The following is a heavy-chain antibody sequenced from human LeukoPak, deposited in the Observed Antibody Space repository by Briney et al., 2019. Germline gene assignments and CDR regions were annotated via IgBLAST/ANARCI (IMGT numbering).Heavy chain of an antibody. J-gene: IGHJ6*02. V-gene: IGHV3-74*01. D-gene: IGHD2-2*01. CDR3: ARDYCSSTSCYFDYYYYGMDV. CDR1: GFAFSSYW. Sequence: GGSLRLSCAASGFAFSSYWMHWVRQAPGKGLVWVSRINSDGSSTSYADSVKGRFTISRDNAKNTLYLQMNSLRAEDTAVYYCARDYCSSTSCYFDYYYYGMDVWAKGPRSPSP. CDR2: INSDGSST.